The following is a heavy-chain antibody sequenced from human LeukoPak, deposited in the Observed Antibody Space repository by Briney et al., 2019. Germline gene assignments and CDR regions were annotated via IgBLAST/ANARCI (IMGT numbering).Heavy chain of an antibody. CDR2: ISGSGGDT. Sequence: GGSLRLSCAASGSTLSIYVMTWVRQAPGKGLEWVSGISGSGGDTDYADSVKGRFTISRDTYKNTLYLQMNSLRAEDTAVYYCAKGVYYASGSFSFFDFWGQGTLVTVSS. CDR1: GSTLSIYV. CDR3: AKGVYYASGSFSFFDF. D-gene: IGHD3-10*01. V-gene: IGHV3-23*01. J-gene: IGHJ4*02.